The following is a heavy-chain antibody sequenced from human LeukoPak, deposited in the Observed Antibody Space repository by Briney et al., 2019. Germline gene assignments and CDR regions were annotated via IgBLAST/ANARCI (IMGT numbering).Heavy chain of an antibody. D-gene: IGHD3-10*01. V-gene: IGHV4-61*02. CDR1: GGSISSGSYY. Sequence: SETLSLTCTVSGGSISSGSYYWSWIRQPAGKGLEWIGRIYTSGSTNYNPALKSRVTISVDTSKNQFSLQLRSVTAEDPAVYYCARDKGQYGSGTRGFTWFDPWGQGPLVTVSS. CDR3: ARDKGQYGSGTRGFTWFDP. J-gene: IGHJ5*02. CDR2: IYTSGST.